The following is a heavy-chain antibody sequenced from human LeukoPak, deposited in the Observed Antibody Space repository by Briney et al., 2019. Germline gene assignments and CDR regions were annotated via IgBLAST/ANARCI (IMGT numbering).Heavy chain of an antibody. CDR3: ARRSASDGYKY. Sequence: SETLSLTCTVSGGSISSSSYSWGWIRQPPGKGLEWIGSIYYSGSTYYNPSLKSRVTISVDTSKNQFSLKLSSVTAADTAVYYCARRSASDGYKYWGQGTLVTVSS. CDR2: IYYSGST. J-gene: IGHJ4*02. V-gene: IGHV4-39*01. D-gene: IGHD5-12*01. CDR1: GGSISSSSYS.